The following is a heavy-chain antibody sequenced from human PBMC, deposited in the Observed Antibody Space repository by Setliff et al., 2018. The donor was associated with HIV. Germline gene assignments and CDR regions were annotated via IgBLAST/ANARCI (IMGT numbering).Heavy chain of an antibody. CDR3: ASPMFYDGKVV. D-gene: IGHD3-22*01. V-gene: IGHV1-3*01. Sequence: SCKASGYTFHYYDIHWVRQAPGQGLEWMGRITAGNGDTKYSQKFQDRVTLTSDMSANTVYMDLTTLRSEDTAVYYCASPMFYDGKVVWGQGTPVTVSS. J-gene: IGHJ4*02. CDR2: ITAGNGDT. CDR1: GYTFHYYD.